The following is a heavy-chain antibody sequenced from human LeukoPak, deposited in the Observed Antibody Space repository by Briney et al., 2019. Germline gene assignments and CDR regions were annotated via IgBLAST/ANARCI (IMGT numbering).Heavy chain of an antibody. Sequence: SETLSLTCTVSGGSISTSNYYWGWLRHPPGKGLEWIGNIFYSESTYYSPSLKSRVTISLGTSRNQFSLKLSSGTAAGTAVYYCARDVFGAFDIWGQGTRVTVSS. CDR2: IFYSEST. CDR3: ARDVFGAFDI. CDR1: GGSISTSNYY. V-gene: IGHV4-39*07. J-gene: IGHJ3*02. D-gene: IGHD3-10*01.